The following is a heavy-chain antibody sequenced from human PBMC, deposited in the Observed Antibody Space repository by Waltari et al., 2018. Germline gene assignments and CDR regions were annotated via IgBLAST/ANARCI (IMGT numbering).Heavy chain of an antibody. CDR1: GGNFSSYT. CDR2: IIPILGIA. D-gene: IGHD2-15*01. J-gene: IGHJ4*02. CDR3: ARSREYCSGGSCYYFDY. Sequence: QVQLVQSGAEVKKPGASVKVSCKASGGNFSSYTISWVRRAPGQGLEWMGRIIPILGIANYAQKFQGRVTITADKSTSTAYMELSSLRSEDTAVYYCARSREYCSGGSCYYFDYWGQGTLVAVSS. V-gene: IGHV1-69*02.